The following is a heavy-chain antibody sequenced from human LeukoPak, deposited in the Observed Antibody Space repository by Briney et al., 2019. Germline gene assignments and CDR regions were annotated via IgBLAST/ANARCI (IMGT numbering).Heavy chain of an antibody. CDR2: THHSGST. V-gene: IGHV4-4*02. D-gene: IGHD1-1*01. CDR3: ATGRQGNY. J-gene: IGHJ3*01. CDR1: GGSISSTNW. Sequence: SETLSLTCAVSGGSISSTNWWSWVRQPPEKGLEWIGETHHSGSTNYNPSLESRVTMSVDKSKNQFSLKLNSMTAADTAVYYCATGRQGNYWGQGTMVIVSS.